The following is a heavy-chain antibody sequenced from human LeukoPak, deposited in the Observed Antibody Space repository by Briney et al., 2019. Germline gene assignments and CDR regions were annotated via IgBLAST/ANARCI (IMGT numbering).Heavy chain of an antibody. CDR3: ARYCSGGSCYSGQFDY. CDR1: GGSISTYY. CDR2: IYYTGST. J-gene: IGHJ4*02. V-gene: IGHV4-59*08. Sequence: PSETLSLTCTVSGGSISTYYWSWIRQPPGKGLEWIGYIYYTGSTNYNPSLKSRVTISLDTSKNQFSLKLSSATAADTAVYYCARYCSGGSCYSGQFDYWGQGTLVTVSS. D-gene: IGHD2-15*01.